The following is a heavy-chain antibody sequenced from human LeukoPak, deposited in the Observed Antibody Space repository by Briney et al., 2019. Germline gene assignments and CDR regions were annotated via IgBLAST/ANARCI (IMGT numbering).Heavy chain of an antibody. J-gene: IGHJ4*02. CDR2: ISYDRSNK. Sequence: PGGSLRLSCAASGFTFSSYAMHWVRQAPGKGLEWVAVISYDRSNKYYADSVKGRFTISRDNSKNTLYLQMNSLRAEDTAVYYCAARDWSGYYTAYFDYWGQGTLVTVSS. CDR1: GFTFSSYA. V-gene: IGHV3-30-3*01. D-gene: IGHD3-3*01. CDR3: AARDWSGYYTAYFDY.